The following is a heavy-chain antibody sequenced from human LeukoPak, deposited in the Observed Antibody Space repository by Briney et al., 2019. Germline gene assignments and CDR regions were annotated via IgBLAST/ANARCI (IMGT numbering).Heavy chain of an antibody. CDR2: MNPNSGNT. D-gene: IGHD3-10*01. Sequence: ASVKVSCKASGYTFTSYDINWVRQATGQGLEWMGWMNPNSGNTGYAQKFQGRVTMTRNTSISTAYMELSSLRSEDTAAYYCVKDAVRGSGRINWFDSWGQGTLVTVSS. V-gene: IGHV1-8*01. J-gene: IGHJ5*01. CDR3: VKDAVRGSGRINWFDS. CDR1: GYTFTSYD.